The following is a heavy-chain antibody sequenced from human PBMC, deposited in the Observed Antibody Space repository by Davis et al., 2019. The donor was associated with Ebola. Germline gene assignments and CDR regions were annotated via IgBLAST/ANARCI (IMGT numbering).Heavy chain of an antibody. V-gene: IGHV3-23*01. CDR2: ISGSGGST. CDR1: GFTFSSYA. CDR3: ARDYYGSGNSFDY. D-gene: IGHD3-10*01. Sequence: PGGSLRLSCAASGFTFSSYAMSWVRQAPGKGLEWVSAISGSGGSTYYADSVKGRFTISRDNTKNSLYLQMNSLRAEDTAVYDCARDYYGSGNSFDYWGQGTLVTVSS. J-gene: IGHJ4*02.